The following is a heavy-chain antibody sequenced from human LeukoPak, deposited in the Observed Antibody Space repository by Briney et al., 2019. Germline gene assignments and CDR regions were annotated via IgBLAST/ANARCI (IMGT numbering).Heavy chain of an antibody. CDR1: GGSISSTPHY. V-gene: IGHV4-61*02. CDR2: ISSAGHT. J-gene: IGHJ4*02. D-gene: IGHD2-2*01. CDR3: AGDDCSSSSCYLFH. Sequence: PSETLSLTCTVSGGSISSTPHYWGWIRQPAGKGLEWMGRISSAGHTNYSPFLKGRVLLSVDTSRNQFSLKLTPVTAADTAVYYCAGDDCSSSSCYLFHWGQGTLVTVSS.